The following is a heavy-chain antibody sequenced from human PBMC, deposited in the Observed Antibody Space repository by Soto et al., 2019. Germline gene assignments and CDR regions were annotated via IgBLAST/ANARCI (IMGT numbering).Heavy chain of an antibody. V-gene: IGHV1-3*01. CDR1: GYTFTSYA. D-gene: IGHD4-4*01. J-gene: IGHJ6*02. Sequence: QVQLVQSGAEVKKPGASVKVSCKASGYTFTSYAMHWVRQAPVQRLEWMGWINAGNGNTKYSQKFQGRVTITRDTSASTAYMELSSLRSEDTAVYYCASSYSNYALIDYYYYGMDVWGQGTTVTVSS. CDR2: INAGNGNT. CDR3: ASSYSNYALIDYYYYGMDV.